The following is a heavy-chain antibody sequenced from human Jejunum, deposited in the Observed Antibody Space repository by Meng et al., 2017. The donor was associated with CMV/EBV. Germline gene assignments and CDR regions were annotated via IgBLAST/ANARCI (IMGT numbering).Heavy chain of an antibody. Sequence: ASGFTFSPFGMHWVRQAPGKGLEWVAFIQYTGNNKHYVESVKGRFTVSRDSSKNTLYLQMNSLRPEDTAVYYCAKGKWELLSFDSWGHGTLVTVSS. CDR1: GFTFSPFG. J-gene: IGHJ4*01. CDR2: IQYTGNNK. CDR3: AKGKWELLSFDS. D-gene: IGHD1-26*01. V-gene: IGHV3-30*02.